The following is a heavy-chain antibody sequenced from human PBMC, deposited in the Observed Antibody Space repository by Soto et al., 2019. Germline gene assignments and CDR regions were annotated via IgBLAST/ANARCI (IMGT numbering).Heavy chain of an antibody. Sequence: QVQLVESGGGVVQPGRSLRLSCAASGFTFSSYGMHWVRQAPGKGLEWVAVIWYDGSNKYYADSVKGRFTISRDNSKNTLYLQMNSLRAEDTAVYYCARDGMAESKGYFDLWGRGTLVTVSS. CDR3: ARDGMAESKGYFDL. J-gene: IGHJ2*01. V-gene: IGHV3-33*01. CDR2: IWYDGSNK. CDR1: GFTFSSYG.